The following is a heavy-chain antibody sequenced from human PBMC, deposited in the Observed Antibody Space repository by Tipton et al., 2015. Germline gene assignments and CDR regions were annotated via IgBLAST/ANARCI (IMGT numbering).Heavy chain of an antibody. CDR3: ARLRETYGSDSDNWFDP. J-gene: IGHJ5*02. CDR1: GGSMSNFY. CDR2: IDYSGST. D-gene: IGHD3-10*01. V-gene: IGHV4-59*01. Sequence: TLSLTCSASGGSMSNFYWSWIRLPPGTGLEWIGYIDYSGSTNYNPALKSRVSISVDTSKKQFSLKLSSVTAADTAVYYCARLRETYGSDSDNWFDPWGQGTLVTVSS.